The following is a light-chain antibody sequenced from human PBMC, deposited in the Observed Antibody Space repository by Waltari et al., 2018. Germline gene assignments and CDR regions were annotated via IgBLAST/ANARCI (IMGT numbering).Light chain of an antibody. Sequence: QTVVTQEPSLSVSPGGTVTLTCALSSGSVSTTSYATCYRQNPGQAPRTLLYKAHTRSSGVPDRFSGSILGNKVALTITGAQAEDESDYYCSLYMGSGVWVFGGGTKLTVL. J-gene: IGLJ3*02. V-gene: IGLV8-61*01. CDR2: KAH. CDR1: SGSVSTTSY. CDR3: SLYMGSGVWV.